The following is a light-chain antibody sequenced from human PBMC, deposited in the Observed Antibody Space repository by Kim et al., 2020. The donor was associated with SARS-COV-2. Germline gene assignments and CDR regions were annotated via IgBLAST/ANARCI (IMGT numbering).Light chain of an antibody. J-gene: IGKJ3*01. CDR1: QSVSSNY. Sequence: EIVLTQSPGTLSLSPGERATLSCRASQSVSSNYLAWYQQKPGQTPRLLFYGASSRATGIPDRFSGSGSGTDFTLTISRLEPEDFAVYYCQHYGTSPFTFGTGTKWISN. CDR3: QHYGTSPFT. V-gene: IGKV3-20*01. CDR2: GAS.